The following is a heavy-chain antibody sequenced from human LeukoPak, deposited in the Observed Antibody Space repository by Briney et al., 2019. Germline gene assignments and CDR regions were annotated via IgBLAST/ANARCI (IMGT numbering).Heavy chain of an antibody. CDR3: AAYYDSSGYLKAHAFDI. V-gene: IGHV3-23*01. D-gene: IGHD3-22*01. Sequence: PGGSLRLSCAASGFTFSSYSMNWVRQAPGKGLEWVSAISGSGDSTYYADSVKGRFTISRDNSKNTLYLQMNSLRAEDTAVYYCAAYYDSSGYLKAHAFDIWGQGTMVTVSS. J-gene: IGHJ3*02. CDR1: GFTFSSYS. CDR2: ISGSGDST.